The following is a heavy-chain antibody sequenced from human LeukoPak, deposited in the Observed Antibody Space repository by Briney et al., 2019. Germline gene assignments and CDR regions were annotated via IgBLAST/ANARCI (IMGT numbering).Heavy chain of an antibody. CDR3: ARRPTITIFGIGAFDI. J-gene: IGHJ3*02. CDR2: IYYSGST. V-gene: IGHV4-39*01. CDR1: GGSISGSSYY. D-gene: IGHD3-3*01. Sequence: PSETLSLTCTVSGGSISGSSYYWGWIRQPPGKGLEWIGSIYYSGSTYYNPSLKSRVTISVDTSKNQFSLKLSSVTAADTAVYYCARRPTITIFGIGAFDIWGQGAMVTVSS.